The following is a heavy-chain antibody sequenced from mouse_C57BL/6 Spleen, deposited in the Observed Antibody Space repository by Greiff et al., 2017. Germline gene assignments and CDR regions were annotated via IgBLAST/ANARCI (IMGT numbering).Heavy chain of an antibody. D-gene: IGHD1-1*01. V-gene: IGHV1-82*01. CDR1: GYAFSSSW. CDR3: AITTVVATGAMDY. CDR2: IYPGDGDT. J-gene: IGHJ4*01. Sequence: VQLVESGPELVKPGASVKISCKASGYAFSSSWMNWVKQRPGKGLEWIGRIYPGDGDTNYNGKFKGKATLTADKSSSTAYMQLSSLTSEDSAVYFCAITTVVATGAMDYWGQGTSVTVSS.